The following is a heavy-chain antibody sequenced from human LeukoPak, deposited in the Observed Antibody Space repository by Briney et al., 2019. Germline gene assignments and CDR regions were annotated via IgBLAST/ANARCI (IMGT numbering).Heavy chain of an antibody. D-gene: IGHD6-13*01. V-gene: IGHV4-59*01. CDR3: ATMAAAGQFDY. Sequence: SETLSLTCTVSGGSISSYYWSWIRQPPGKGLEWIGYIYYSGSTNYNPSLKSRVTISVDTSKNQFSFELSSVTAADTAVYYCATMAAAGQFDYWGQGTLVTVSS. CDR2: IYYSGST. J-gene: IGHJ4*02. CDR1: GGSISSYY.